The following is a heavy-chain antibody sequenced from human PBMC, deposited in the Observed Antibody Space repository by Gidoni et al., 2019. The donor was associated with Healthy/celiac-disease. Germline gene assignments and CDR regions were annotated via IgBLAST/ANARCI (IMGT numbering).Heavy chain of an antibody. CDR2: ISYDGSNK. V-gene: IGHV3-30*01. Sequence: QVQLVESGGGVVQPGRSLRLSCAASGFTFSSYALHWVRQAPGKGLEGVAVISYDGSNKYYEDSVKGRFTISRDNSKNTLYLQMNSLRAEDTAVYYCARAQYGYSSGWYVPGAFDIWGQGTMVTVSS. D-gene: IGHD6-19*01. J-gene: IGHJ3*02. CDR3: ARAQYGYSSGWYVPGAFDI. CDR1: GFTFSSYA.